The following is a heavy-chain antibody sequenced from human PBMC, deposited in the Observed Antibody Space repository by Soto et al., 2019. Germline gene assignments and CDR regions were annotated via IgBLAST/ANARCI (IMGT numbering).Heavy chain of an antibody. Sequence: PGGSLRLSCAASGFTFDDYAMHWVRQAPGKGLEWVSGISWNSGSIGYADSVKGRFTISRDNAKNSLYLQMSSLRAEDTALYYCAKAHYDSSGYYAPFDYWGQGTPVTVSS. CDR2: ISWNSGSI. V-gene: IGHV3-9*01. CDR3: AKAHYDSSGYYAPFDY. CDR1: GFTFDDYA. D-gene: IGHD3-22*01. J-gene: IGHJ4*02.